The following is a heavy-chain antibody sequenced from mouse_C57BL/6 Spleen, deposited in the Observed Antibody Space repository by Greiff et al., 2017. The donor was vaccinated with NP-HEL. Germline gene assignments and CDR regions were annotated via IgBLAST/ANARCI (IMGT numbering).Heavy chain of an antibody. V-gene: IGHV1-39*01. CDR1: GYSFTDYN. J-gene: IGHJ1*03. CDR3: ARGGTTVVRYFDV. Sequence: EVKLVESGPELVKPGASVKISCKASGYSFTDYNMNWVKQSNGKSLEWIGVINPNYGTTSYNQKFKGKATLTVDQSSSTAYMQLNSLTSEDSAVYYCARGGTTVVRYFDVWGTGTTVTVSS. D-gene: IGHD1-1*01. CDR2: INPNYGTT.